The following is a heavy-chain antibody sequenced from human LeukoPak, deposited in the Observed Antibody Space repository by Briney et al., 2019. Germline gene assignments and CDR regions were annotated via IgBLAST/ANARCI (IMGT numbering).Heavy chain of an antibody. CDR1: GYTFTSYG. V-gene: IGHV1-69*13. CDR3: ARDSQSGWTTSSAFDP. CDR2: IIPIFGTA. J-gene: IGHJ5*02. D-gene: IGHD3/OR15-3a*01. Sequence: SVKVSCKASGYTFTSYGISWVRQAPGQGLEWMGGIIPIFGTANYAQKFQGRVTITADESTSTAYMELSSLRSEDTAVYYCARDSQSGWTTSSAFDPWGQGTLVTVSP.